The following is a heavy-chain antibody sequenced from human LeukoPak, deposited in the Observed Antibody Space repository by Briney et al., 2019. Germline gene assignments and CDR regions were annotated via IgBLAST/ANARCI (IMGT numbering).Heavy chain of an antibody. CDR2: INHSGST. Sequence: PSETLSLTCAVYGGSFSGYYWSWIRQPPGKGLEWIGEINHSGSTNYNPPLKSRVTISVDTSKNQFSLKLSSVTAADTAVYYCARGLIGVMAVAGVDYWGQGTLVTVSS. D-gene: IGHD6-19*01. J-gene: IGHJ4*02. V-gene: IGHV4-34*01. CDR3: ARGLIGVMAVAGVDY. CDR1: GGSFSGYY.